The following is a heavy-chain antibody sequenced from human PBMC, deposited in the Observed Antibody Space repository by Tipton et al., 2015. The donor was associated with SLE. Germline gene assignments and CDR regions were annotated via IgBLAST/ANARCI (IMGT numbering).Heavy chain of an antibody. Sequence: GLVKPSEILSLTCTVSGGSISSHYWSWIRQPPGKGLEWIGSIYHSGSTYYNPSLKSRVTISVDTSKNQFSLKLSSVTAADTAVYYCARVDDFPTTWRFDPWGQGTLVTVSS. D-gene: IGHD3-3*01. V-gene: IGHV4-38-2*02. CDR2: IYHSGST. J-gene: IGHJ5*02. CDR1: GGSISSHY. CDR3: ARVDDFPTTWRFDP.